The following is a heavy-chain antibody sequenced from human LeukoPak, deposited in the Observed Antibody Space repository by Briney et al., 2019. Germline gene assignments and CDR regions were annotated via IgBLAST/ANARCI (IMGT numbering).Heavy chain of an antibody. CDR2: IWYDGSNK. J-gene: IGHJ5*01. CDR1: GFTFSSYG. Sequence: GRSLRLSCAASGFTFSSYGMHWVRQAPGKGLEWAAVIWYDGSNKYYADSVKGRFTISRDNSKNTLYLQMNSLRAEDTAVYYCARAGDIVVVTAMWFDSWGQGTLVTVSS. V-gene: IGHV3-33*01. CDR3: ARAGDIVVVTAMWFDS. D-gene: IGHD2-21*02.